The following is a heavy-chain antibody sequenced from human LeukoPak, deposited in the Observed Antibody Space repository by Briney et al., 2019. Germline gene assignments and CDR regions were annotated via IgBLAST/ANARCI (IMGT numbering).Heavy chain of an antibody. Sequence: SETLSLTCAVYGGSLSGYYWSWIRQPPEKGLEWIGEINHSGSTKYNPSLKSRVTISVDTSKNQFSLKLSSVTAADTAVYYCARGEGDIDFWSGYQYYFDYWGQGTLVTVSS. CDR2: INHSGST. J-gene: IGHJ4*02. CDR1: GGSLSGYY. D-gene: IGHD3-3*01. CDR3: ARGEGDIDFWSGYQYYFDY. V-gene: IGHV4-34*01.